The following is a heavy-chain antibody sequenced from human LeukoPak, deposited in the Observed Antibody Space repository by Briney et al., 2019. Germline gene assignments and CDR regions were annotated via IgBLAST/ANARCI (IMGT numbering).Heavy chain of an antibody. D-gene: IGHD3-22*01. CDR2: ISAYIGNT. CDR3: ARVRNYYDSSGYYGGLYF. Sequence: ASVKVSCKASGYTFTSYGISWVRQAPGQGLEWMGWISAYIGNTNYAQKLQGRVTMTTDTSTSTAYMELRSLRSDDTAVYYCARVRNYYDSSGYYGGLYFWGQGTMVTVSS. V-gene: IGHV1-18*01. J-gene: IGHJ3*01. CDR1: GYTFTSYG.